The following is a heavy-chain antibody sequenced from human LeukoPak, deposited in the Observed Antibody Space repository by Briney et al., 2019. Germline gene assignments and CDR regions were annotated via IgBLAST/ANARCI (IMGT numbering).Heavy chain of an antibody. J-gene: IGHJ5*02. D-gene: IGHD3-22*01. Sequence: SETLSLTCTVSGGSISTYYWNWIRQSPGRGLEWIGYIYYSGSTNYNPSLKSRVTISVETSKNQFSLKLISVTAADTAVYYCARGESSASNWFDPWGQGTLVTVSS. CDR1: GGSISTYY. V-gene: IGHV4-59*01. CDR3: ARGESSASNWFDP. CDR2: IYYSGST.